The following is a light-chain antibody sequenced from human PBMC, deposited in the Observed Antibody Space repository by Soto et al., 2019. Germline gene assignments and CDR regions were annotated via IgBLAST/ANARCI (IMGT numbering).Light chain of an antibody. Sequence: QSVLTQPASVSGSPGQSITISCTGTSSDVGTYNLVYWYQQDPGNAPKLMIYEVSKRPSGVSNRFSGSKSGNTASLTISGLQAEDEADYYCCSYAGSSTYVVFGGGTKVTVL. CDR3: CSYAGSSTYVV. CDR1: SSDVGTYNL. CDR2: EVS. J-gene: IGLJ2*01. V-gene: IGLV2-23*02.